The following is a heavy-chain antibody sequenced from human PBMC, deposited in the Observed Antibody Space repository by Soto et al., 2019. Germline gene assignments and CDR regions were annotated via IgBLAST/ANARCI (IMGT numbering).Heavy chain of an antibody. V-gene: IGHV3-33*01. Sequence: GGSLRLSCAASGFTFSSYGMHWVRQAPGKGLEWVAVIWYDGSNKYYADSVKGRFTISRDNSKNTLYLQMNSLRSEDTAVYYCATRNTVKGMDVWGQGTTVTVSS. D-gene: IGHD4-17*01. CDR1: GFTFSSYG. CDR2: IWYDGSNK. CDR3: ATRNTVKGMDV. J-gene: IGHJ6*02.